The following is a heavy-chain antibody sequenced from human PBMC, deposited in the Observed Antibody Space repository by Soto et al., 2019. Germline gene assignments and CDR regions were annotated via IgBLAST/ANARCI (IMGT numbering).Heavy chain of an antibody. D-gene: IGHD3-3*01. CDR2: IYNSGST. Sequence: SETLSLTCTVSGGSISTYYWSWIRQPPGKGLEWIGYIYNSGSTNYNPSLHSPVTISVDASKNQFSLKLSSVTAADTAVYYCAREVDDFWSGRYPYHWFDPWGQGTQVTVSS. J-gene: IGHJ5*02. V-gene: IGHV4-59*01. CDR1: GGSISTYY. CDR3: AREVDDFWSGRYPYHWFDP.